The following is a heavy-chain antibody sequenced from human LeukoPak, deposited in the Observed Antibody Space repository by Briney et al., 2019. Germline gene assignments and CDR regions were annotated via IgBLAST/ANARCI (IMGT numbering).Heavy chain of an antibody. CDR3: ATGAYDSSGYYFGY. V-gene: IGHV4-4*07. CDR1: GGSISSYY. Sequence: PSETLSLTCTVSGGSISSYYWSWIRQPAGKGLEWIGRIYTSGSTNYNPSLKSRVTMSVDTSKNQFSLKLSSVTAADTAVYYCATGAYDSSGYYFGYWGQGTLVTVSS. J-gene: IGHJ4*02. CDR2: IYTSGST. D-gene: IGHD3-22*01.